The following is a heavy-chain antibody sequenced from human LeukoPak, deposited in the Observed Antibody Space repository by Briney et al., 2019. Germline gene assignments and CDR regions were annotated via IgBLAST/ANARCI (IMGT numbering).Heavy chain of an antibody. D-gene: IGHD5-24*01. CDR1: GASFTSYY. J-gene: IGHJ4*03. CDR2: IDLRGDT. Sequence: SESVSLTYAVYGASFTSYYWSWISQYPGKGREWLAEIDLRGDTNFNPSVKSRVTISVDTSKNQFSLKVRSLSAADTAVYYCARGATISETGYFDFWGQGTPVTVSS. V-gene: IGHV4-34*01. CDR3: ARGATISETGYFDF.